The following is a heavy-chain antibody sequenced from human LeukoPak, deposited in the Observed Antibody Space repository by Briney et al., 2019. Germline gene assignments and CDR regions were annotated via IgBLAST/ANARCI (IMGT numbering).Heavy chain of an antibody. CDR1: GFTFSDYA. CDR2: IGGDGRGK. Sequence: GCALRLSCAASGFTFSDYAVMWLRQAPGAGLEGVSAIGGDGRGKDYADSVQGRFIISRDNSKNTVFLQMNSLRAEDTALYYCARRVGGPPDYWGLGTLVTVSS. D-gene: IGHD1-26*01. J-gene: IGHJ4*02. V-gene: IGHV3-23*01. CDR3: ARRVGGPPDY.